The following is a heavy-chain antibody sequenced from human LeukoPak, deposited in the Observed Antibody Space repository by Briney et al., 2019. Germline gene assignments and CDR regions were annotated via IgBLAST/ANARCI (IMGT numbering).Heavy chain of an antibody. Sequence: PGRSLRLSCTASGFIFSDYAMSWFRQAPGQGLEWVGFIRSKVYGGTTEYAASVKGRFTISRDDSKSIAYLQMNSLKTEDTAVYYCSCNGARGTHGSSWLDYWGQGTLVTVSS. CDR2: IRSKVYGGTT. CDR3: SCNGARGTHGSSWLDY. D-gene: IGHD6-13*01. V-gene: IGHV3-49*03. CDR1: GFIFSDYA. J-gene: IGHJ4*02.